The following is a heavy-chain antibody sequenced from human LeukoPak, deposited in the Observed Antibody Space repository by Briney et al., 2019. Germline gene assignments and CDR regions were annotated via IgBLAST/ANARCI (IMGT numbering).Heavy chain of an antibody. CDR2: IYADGNT. V-gene: IGHV3-53*01. J-gene: IGHJ4*02. D-gene: IGHD4-17*01. CDR1: GFIVNTNY. Sequence: PGGCLRLSCAAAGFIVNTNYMTWVPQAPGRGLEWVSFIYADGNTYYADSVKGRFTISRDISKNAVYLQMNSLRAEDTAVYYCARDSYGDANFDYWGQGTLVTVSS. CDR3: ARDSYGDANFDY.